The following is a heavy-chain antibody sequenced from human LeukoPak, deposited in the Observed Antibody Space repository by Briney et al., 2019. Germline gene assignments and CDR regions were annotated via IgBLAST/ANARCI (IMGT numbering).Heavy chain of an antibody. CDR1: GYTLTELS. D-gene: IGHD3-9*01. CDR2: FDPEDGET. CDR3: ATVTGYYNWFGA. Sequence: GASVKVSCKVSGYTLTELSMHWVRQAPGKGLEWMGGFDPEDGETIYAQKFQGRVTMTEDTSTDTAYMELSSLRSEDTAPYNCATVTGYYNWFGAWGQGTLVTVSS. J-gene: IGHJ5*01. V-gene: IGHV1-24*01.